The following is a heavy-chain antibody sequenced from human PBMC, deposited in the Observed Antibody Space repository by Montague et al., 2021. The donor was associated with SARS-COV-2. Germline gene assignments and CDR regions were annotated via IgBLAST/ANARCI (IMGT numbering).Heavy chain of an antibody. V-gene: IGHV3-21*01. CDR2: ISSSSSYI. Sequence: SLRLSCATSGFTFRSYTMNWVRQAPGKGLEWVSCISSSSSYIYYXDSVKGRFTIFRDNAKNSLFPQMNSLRAEDTAVYYCARDGWAHYYDSSGYEGNFDIWGQGTMVTVSS. CDR1: GFTFRSYT. D-gene: IGHD3-22*01. CDR3: ARDGWAHYYDSSGYEGNFDI. J-gene: IGHJ3*02.